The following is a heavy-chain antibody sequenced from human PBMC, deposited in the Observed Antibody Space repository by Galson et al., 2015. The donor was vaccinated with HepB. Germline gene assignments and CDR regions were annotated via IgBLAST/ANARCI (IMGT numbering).Heavy chain of an antibody. CDR3: AKDLLGTATIRVFDY. J-gene: IGHJ4*02. CDR2: VTGSGDRT. V-gene: IGHV3-23*01. Sequence: SLRLSCAASGVTFSGYAMSWVRQAPGKGLEWVSGVTGSGDRTESADSVKGRFTISRDNSKNLVYLQMNSLRAEDTAVYYCAKDLLGTATIRVFDYWGQGTLVTVSS. D-gene: IGHD5-24*01. CDR1: GVTFSGYA.